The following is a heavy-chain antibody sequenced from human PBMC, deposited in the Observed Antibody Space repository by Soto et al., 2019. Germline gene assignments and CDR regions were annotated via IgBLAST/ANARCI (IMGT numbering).Heavy chain of an antibody. CDR2: ISPISGGA. V-gene: IGHV1-2*02. CDR3: TRNGDKWSDGFDY. J-gene: IGHJ4*02. D-gene: IGHD1-26*01. CDR1: GYTFSDNY. Sequence: GAAVKVSCKASGYTFSDNYLHWVRQAPGQGLEWLAYISPISGGANFAQKFQDRVTVTRDTSINTVYMDLRRLTSDDTAIYYSTRNGDKWSDGFDYWGQGTLVTVSS.